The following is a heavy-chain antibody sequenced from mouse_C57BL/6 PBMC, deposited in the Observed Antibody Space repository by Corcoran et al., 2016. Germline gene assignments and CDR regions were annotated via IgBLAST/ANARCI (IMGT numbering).Heavy chain of an antibody. D-gene: IGHD2-3*01. Sequence: QIQLVQSGPELKKPGETVKISCKASGYTFTTYGMSLVKQAPGKGLKWMGWINTYSGVPTYADDFKGRFAFSLETSASTAYLQINSLKNEDTATYFCARDDGYLGAYWGQGTLVTVSA. J-gene: IGHJ3*01. CDR3: ARDDGYLGAY. V-gene: IGHV9-3*01. CDR2: INTYSGVP. CDR1: GYTFTTYG.